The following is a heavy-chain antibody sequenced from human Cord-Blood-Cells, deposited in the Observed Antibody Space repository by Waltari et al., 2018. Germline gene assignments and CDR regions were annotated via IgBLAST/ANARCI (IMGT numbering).Heavy chain of an antibody. CDR3: ARRRVGATRGAFDI. CDR1: GGSFSGYY. Sequence: QVQLQQWGAGLLKPSETLSLTCAVYGGSFSGYYWSWIRTPPGKGLEWIGEINHSGNTNYNPSRKSRVTIAVGTAKNQFSLKLSAVTAADTAVYYCARRRVGATRGAFDIWGQGTMVTVSS. J-gene: IGHJ3*02. V-gene: IGHV4-34*01. CDR2: INHSGNT. D-gene: IGHD1-26*01.